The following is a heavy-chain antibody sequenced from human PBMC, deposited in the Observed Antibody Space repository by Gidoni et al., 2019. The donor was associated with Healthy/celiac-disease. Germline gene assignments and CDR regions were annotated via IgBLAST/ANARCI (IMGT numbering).Heavy chain of an antibody. V-gene: IGHV3-30-3*01. Sequence: QVQLVESGGGVVQPGRSLRLSCAASGFTFSSYAMHWVRQAPGKGLEWVAVISYDGSNKYYADSVKGRFTISRDNSKNTLYLQMNSLRAEDTAVYYCARSFGETGTTDGNWFDPWGQGTLVTVSS. D-gene: IGHD1-1*01. CDR2: ISYDGSNK. CDR3: ARSFGETGTTDGNWFDP. CDR1: GFTFSSYA. J-gene: IGHJ5*02.